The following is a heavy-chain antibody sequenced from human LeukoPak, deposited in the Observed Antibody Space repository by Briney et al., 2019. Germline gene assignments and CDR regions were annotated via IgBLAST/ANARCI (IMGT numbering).Heavy chain of an antibody. V-gene: IGHV3-21*01. CDR2: ISSSSSYI. J-gene: IGHJ4*02. D-gene: IGHD6-13*01. CDR3: AREWLAAEFDY. CDR1: GFTFSSYS. Sequence: GGSLRLSCAASGFTFSSYSMNWVRRAPGKGLEWVSSISSSSSYIYYADSVKGRFTISRDNAKNSLYLQMNSLRAEDTAVYYCAREWLAAEFDYWGQGTLVTVSS.